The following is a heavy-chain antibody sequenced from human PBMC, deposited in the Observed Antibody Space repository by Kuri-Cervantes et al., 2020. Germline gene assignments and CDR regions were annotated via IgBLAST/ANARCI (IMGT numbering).Heavy chain of an antibody. CDR2: INHNSGGT. Sequence: ASVKVSCKASGYTFTGYYMHWVRQAPGQGLEWMGWINHNSGGTNYAQKFQGWVTMTRDTSISTAYMELSRLRSDDTAVYYCARRYLDGGADHWGQGTLVTVSS. J-gene: IGHJ4*02. D-gene: IGHD3/OR15-3a*01. CDR3: ARRYLDGGADH. V-gene: IGHV1-2*04. CDR1: GYTFTGYY.